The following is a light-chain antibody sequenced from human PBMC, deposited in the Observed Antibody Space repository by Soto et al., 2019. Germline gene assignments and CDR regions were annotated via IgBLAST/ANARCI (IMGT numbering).Light chain of an antibody. CDR2: DNN. J-gene: IGLJ2*01. CDR3: QSYDNSLSGHVV. Sequence: QSALTQPPSVSGAPGQRVTISCTGSSSNIGALYDVNWYQQLPGTAPKLLIYDNNNRPSGVPDRFSGSKSGTSASLAITGLQAEDEADYYCQSYDNSLSGHVVFGGGTKVTV. V-gene: IGLV1-40*01. CDR1: SSNIGALYD.